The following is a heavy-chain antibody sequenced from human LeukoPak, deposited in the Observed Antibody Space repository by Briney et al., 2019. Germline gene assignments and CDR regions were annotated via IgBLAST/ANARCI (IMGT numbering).Heavy chain of an antibody. D-gene: IGHD4-17*01. Sequence: SETLSLTCTVSGGSISSYHWSWIRQPPGKGLEWIGYIYYSGSTNYNPSLKSRVTISVDTSKNQFSLKLSSVTAADTAVYYCARTYGLYYFDYWGQGTLVTVSS. CDR2: IYYSGST. CDR1: GGSISSYH. V-gene: IGHV4-59*12. CDR3: ARTYGLYYFDY. J-gene: IGHJ4*02.